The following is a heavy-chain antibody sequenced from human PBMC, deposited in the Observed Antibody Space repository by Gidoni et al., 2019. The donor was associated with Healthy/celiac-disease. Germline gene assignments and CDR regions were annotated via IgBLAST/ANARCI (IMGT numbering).Heavy chain of an antibody. J-gene: IGHJ4*02. D-gene: IGHD6-19*01. CDR3: ARAGEQWLVTSIDY. Sequence: EVQLVESGGGLVQPGGSLRLSCAASGFTFSSYAMHWVRQAPGKGLEYVSAISSNGGSTYYANSVKGRFTISRDNSKNTLYLQMGSLRAEDMAVYYCARAGEQWLVTSIDYWGQGTLVTVSS. CDR1: GFTFSSYA. V-gene: IGHV3-64*01. CDR2: ISSNGGST.